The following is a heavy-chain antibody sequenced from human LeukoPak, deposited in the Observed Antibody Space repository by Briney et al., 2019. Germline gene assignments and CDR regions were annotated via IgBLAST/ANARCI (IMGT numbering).Heavy chain of an antibody. CDR2: ISAYNGNT. CDR3: ARPRSGYSYGCVTGPPDAFDI. J-gene: IGHJ3*02. V-gene: IGHV1-18*01. CDR1: GYTFTSYG. Sequence: GASVKVSCKASGYTFTSYGISWVRQAPGQGLEWMGWISAYNGNTNYAQKLQGRVTMTTDTSTSTAYMELRSLRSDDTAVYYCARPRSGYSYGCVTGPPDAFDIWGQGTMVTVSS. D-gene: IGHD5-18*01.